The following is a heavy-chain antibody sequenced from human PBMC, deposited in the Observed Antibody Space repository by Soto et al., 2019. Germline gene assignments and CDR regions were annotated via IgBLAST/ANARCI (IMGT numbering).Heavy chain of an antibody. D-gene: IGHD3-22*01. Sequence: GGSLRLSCSASGFTFSSYAMHWVRQAPGKGLEYVSAISSNGGSTYYADSVKGRFTISRDNSKNTLYLQMSSLRAEDTAVYYWLKLSSGYQICAFDDWGPGTLVTVSS. CDR3: LKLSSGYQICAFDD. CDR2: ISSNGGST. J-gene: IGHJ4*02. V-gene: IGHV3-64D*06. CDR1: GFTFSSYA.